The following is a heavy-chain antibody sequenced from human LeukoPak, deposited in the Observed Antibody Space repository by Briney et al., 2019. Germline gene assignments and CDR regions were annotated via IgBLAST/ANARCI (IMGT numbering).Heavy chain of an antibody. CDR3: TRDEVGATTEFDS. V-gene: IGHV3-48*03. CDR2: ISPSGSDM. J-gene: IGHJ4*02. D-gene: IGHD1-26*01. Sequence: GGSLRLSCAASGFTFSSFEMNWVRQAPGKGLEWVSYISPSGSDMSYRDSVKGRFSISRDNAMNSLYLQMNSLRAEYTAVYYCTRDEVGATTEFDSWGQGTLVTVSS. CDR1: GFTFSSFE.